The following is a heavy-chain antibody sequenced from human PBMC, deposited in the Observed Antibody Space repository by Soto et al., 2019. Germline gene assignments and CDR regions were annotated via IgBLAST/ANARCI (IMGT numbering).Heavy chain of an antibody. J-gene: IGHJ3*02. V-gene: IGHV1-69*02. Sequence: QVQLVQSGAEVKKPGSSVKVSCKASGGTFSSYTISWVRQAPGQGLEWMGRIIPILGIANYAQKFQGRVTITADKSTSTAYMELSRLRSEDTAVYYCARFGDYGDYDRHAFDIWGQGTMVTVSS. CDR2: IIPILGIA. CDR1: GGTFSSYT. CDR3: ARFGDYGDYDRHAFDI. D-gene: IGHD4-17*01.